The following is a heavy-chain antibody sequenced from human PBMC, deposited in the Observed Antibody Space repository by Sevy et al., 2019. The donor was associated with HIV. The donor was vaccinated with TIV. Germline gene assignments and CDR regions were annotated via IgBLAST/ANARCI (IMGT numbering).Heavy chain of an antibody. CDR3: ARDPSRDYYDSSGTKGWFDP. CDR2: IYYSRST. CDR1: GGSISSYY. V-gene: IGHV4-59*01. D-gene: IGHD3-22*01. Sequence: SETQSLTCTVSGGSISSYYWSWIRQPPGKGLEWIGYIYYSRSTNYNPSLKSRVTISVDTSKNQFSLKLSSVTAADTAVYYCARDPSRDYYDSSGTKGWFDPWGQGTLVTVSS. J-gene: IGHJ5*02.